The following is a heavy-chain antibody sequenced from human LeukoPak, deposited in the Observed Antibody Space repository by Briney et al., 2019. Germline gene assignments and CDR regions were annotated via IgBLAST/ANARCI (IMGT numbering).Heavy chain of an antibody. Sequence: ASVKVPCKASGGTFSSYAISWVRQAPGQGLEWMGGIIPIFGTANYAQKFQGRVTITADESTSTAYMELSSLRSEDTAVYYCARPNGSGSYLKSYYYYMDVWGKGTTVTVSS. D-gene: IGHD3-10*01. CDR2: IIPIFGTA. V-gene: IGHV1-69*01. CDR3: ARPNGSGSYLKSYYYYMDV. CDR1: GGTFSSYA. J-gene: IGHJ6*03.